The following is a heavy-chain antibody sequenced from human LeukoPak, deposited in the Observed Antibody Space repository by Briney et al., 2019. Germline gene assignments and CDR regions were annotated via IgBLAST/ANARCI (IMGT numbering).Heavy chain of an antibody. Sequence: GGSLRLSCAASGFTFSSYGMHWVRQAPGKGLEWVAVIWYDGSNKYYADSVKGRFTISRDNSKNTLYLQMDSLRAEDTAVYYCARTTSDYDYVWGSYRPYYFDYWGQGTLVTVSS. J-gene: IGHJ4*02. CDR2: IWYDGSNK. CDR1: GFTFSSYG. CDR3: ARTTSDYDYVWGSYRPYYFDY. D-gene: IGHD3-16*02. V-gene: IGHV3-33*01.